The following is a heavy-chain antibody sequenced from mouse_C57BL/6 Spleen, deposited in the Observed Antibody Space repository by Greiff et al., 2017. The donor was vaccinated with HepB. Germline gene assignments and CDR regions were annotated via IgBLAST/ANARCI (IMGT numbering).Heavy chain of an antibody. Sequence: EVKLVESGGDLVKPGGSLKLSCAASGFTFSSYGMSWVRQTPDKRLEWVATISSGGSYTYYPDSVKGRFTISRDNAKNTLYLQMSSLKSEDTAMYYCARHEGLYYAMDYWGQGTSVTVSS. V-gene: IGHV5-6*01. CDR3: ARHEGLYYAMDY. D-gene: IGHD6-1*01. J-gene: IGHJ4*01. CDR1: GFTFSSYG. CDR2: ISSGGSYT.